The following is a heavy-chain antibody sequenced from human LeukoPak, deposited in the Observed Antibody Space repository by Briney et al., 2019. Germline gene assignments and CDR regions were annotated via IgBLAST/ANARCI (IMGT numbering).Heavy chain of an antibody. CDR2: IIPILGIA. V-gene: IGHV1-69*04. D-gene: IGHD2-21*02. J-gene: IGHJ5*02. CDR3: ARGVVVTATNWFDP. CDR1: GGTFSSYA. Sequence: SVKVSCKASGGTFSSYAISWVRQAPGQGLEWMGRIIPILGIANYAQKFQGRVTITADKSTSTAYMELGSLRSEDTAVYYCARGVVVTATNWFDPWGQGTPVTVSS.